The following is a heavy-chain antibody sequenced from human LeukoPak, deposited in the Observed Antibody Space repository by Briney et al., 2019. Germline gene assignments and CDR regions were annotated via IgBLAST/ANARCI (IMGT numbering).Heavy chain of an antibody. V-gene: IGHV1-2*06. CDR2: INPSSGGT. CDR1: GYTFTGYY. J-gene: IGHJ4*02. CDR3: ARDQGSGLYNY. D-gene: IGHD3-22*01. Sequence: GASVKVSCKASGYTFTGYYMHWVRQAPGQGLEWMGRINPSSGGTNYAQKFQGRVTMTRDTSISTAYTELSRLRSDDTAVYYCARDQGSGLYNYWGQGTLVIVSS.